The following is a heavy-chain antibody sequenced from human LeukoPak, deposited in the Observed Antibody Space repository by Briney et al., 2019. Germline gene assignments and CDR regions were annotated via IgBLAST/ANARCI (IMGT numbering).Heavy chain of an antibody. CDR1: GGSISSSSYY. J-gene: IGHJ3*02. D-gene: IGHD1-26*01. CDR2: IYYSGST. V-gene: IGHV4-39*07. CDR3: ARDWGIVGATPAFDI. Sequence: SETLSLTCTVSGGSISSSSYYWGWIRQPPGKGLEWIGSIYYSGSTYYNPSLKSRVTISVDTSKNQFSLKLSSVTAADTAVYYCARDWGIVGATPAFDIWGQGTMVTVSS.